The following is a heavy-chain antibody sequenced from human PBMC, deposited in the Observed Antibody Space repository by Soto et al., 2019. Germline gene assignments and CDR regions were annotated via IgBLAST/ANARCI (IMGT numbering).Heavy chain of an antibody. Sequence: ESLKISCKASKYIFTTYWISWVRQMPGKGLEWMGRIDPSDSYTTYSPSFQGHVTISADKSISAAYLQWSSLKASDTAMYYCARHAAYNYYDSSGAGMDVWGQGTTVTVS. CDR3: ARHAAYNYYDSSGAGMDV. J-gene: IGHJ6*02. V-gene: IGHV5-10-1*01. D-gene: IGHD3-22*01. CDR2: IDPSDSYT. CDR1: KYIFTTYW.